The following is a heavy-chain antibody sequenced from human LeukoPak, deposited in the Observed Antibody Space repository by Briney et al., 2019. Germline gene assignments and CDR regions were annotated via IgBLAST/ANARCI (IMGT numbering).Heavy chain of an antibody. CDR3: SVVFESDYFDY. CDR2: IYSGDNT. J-gene: IGHJ4*02. CDR1: GFTVSSNY. V-gene: IGHV3-66*01. Sequence: GGSLRLSCAASGFTVSSNYMSWVRQAPGKGLEWVSVIYSGDNTYYADSVKGRFTISRDNSKNTLYLQMNSLRAEDTAVYYCSVVFESDYFDYWGRGTLVAVSS. D-gene: IGHD3-9*01.